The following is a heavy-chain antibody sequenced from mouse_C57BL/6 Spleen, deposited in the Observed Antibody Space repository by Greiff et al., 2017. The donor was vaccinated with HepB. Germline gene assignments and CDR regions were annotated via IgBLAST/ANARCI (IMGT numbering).Heavy chain of an antibody. CDR2: ISSGGSYT. J-gene: IGHJ4*01. D-gene: IGHD2-1*01. CDR1: GFTFSSYG. CDR3: ARLSTTGSAMDY. V-gene: IGHV5-6*01. Sequence: EVKLVESGGDLVKPGGSLKLSCAASGFTFSSYGMSWVRQTPDKRLEWVATISSGGSYTYYPDSVKGRFTISSDNAKNTLYLQMSSLKSEDTAMYYCARLSTTGSAMDYWGQGTSVTVSS.